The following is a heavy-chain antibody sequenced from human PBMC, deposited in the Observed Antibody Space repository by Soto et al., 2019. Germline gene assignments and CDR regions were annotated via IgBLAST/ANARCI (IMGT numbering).Heavy chain of an antibody. D-gene: IGHD1-20*01. J-gene: IGHJ6*02. CDR3: VRDLSPSSLTGTTVDLYYYYYGIDV. CDR2: ISSSSSYT. V-gene: IGHV3-11*05. Sequence: QVQLVESGGGLVKTGGSLRLSCAASGFTFSDYYMSWIRQAPGKGLDRVSYISSSSSYTNYADSVKGRFTISRDNTKNSLYLQINSLRAEDTDVYYCVRDLSPSSLTGTTVDLYYYYYGIDVWGQGTTGTVSS. CDR1: GFTFSDYY.